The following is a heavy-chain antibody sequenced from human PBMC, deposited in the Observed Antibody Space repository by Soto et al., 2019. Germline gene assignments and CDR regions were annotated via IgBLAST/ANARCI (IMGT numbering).Heavy chain of an antibody. CDR1: GFTFSSYS. J-gene: IGHJ4*02. V-gene: IGHV3-21*01. CDR3: ARDTTVTTRYFDY. Sequence: EVQLVESGGGLVKPGGSLRLSCAASGFTFSSYSMNWVRQAPGKGLECVSSISSSSSYIYYADSVKGRFTISRDNAKNSLYLQMNSLRAEDTAVYYCARDTTVTTRYFDYWGQGTLVTVSS. D-gene: IGHD4-17*01. CDR2: ISSSSSYI.